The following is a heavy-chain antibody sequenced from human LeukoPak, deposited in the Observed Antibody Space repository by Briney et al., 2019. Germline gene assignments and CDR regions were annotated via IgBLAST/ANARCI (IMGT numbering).Heavy chain of an antibody. D-gene: IGHD5-12*01. CDR2: IYYSGST. CDR1: GGSISSGGYY. J-gene: IGHJ4*02. Sequence: PSETLSLTCTVPGGSISSGGYYWSWIRQHPGKGLEWIGYIYYSGSTNYNPSLKSRVTISVDTSKNQFSLKLSSVTAADTAVYYCARHRWATENWGQGTLVTVSS. V-gene: IGHV4-61*08. CDR3: ARHRWATEN.